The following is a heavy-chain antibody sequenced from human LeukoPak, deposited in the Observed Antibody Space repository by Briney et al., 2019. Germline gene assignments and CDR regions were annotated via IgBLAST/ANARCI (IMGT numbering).Heavy chain of an antibody. D-gene: IGHD2-15*01. CDR1: GFTFSGSA. Sequence: QSAGSLTLTCVASGFTFSGSAGHWVRQAPGKGLEWLGGIRSKANNYAKAYAASVKGRLTLSRDDSENTAYLRMNSLKTEDPAVYYCTSSNKAYCSGGKCHSDYYYYGMDVGGQGTTVTVSS. CDR2: IRSKANNYAK. V-gene: IGHV3-73*01. CDR3: TSSNKAYCSGGKCHSDYYYYGMDV. J-gene: IGHJ6*02.